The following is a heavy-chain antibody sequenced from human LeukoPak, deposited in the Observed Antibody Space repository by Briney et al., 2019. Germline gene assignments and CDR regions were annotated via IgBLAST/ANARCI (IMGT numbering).Heavy chain of an antibody. D-gene: IGHD4-17*01. J-gene: IGHJ3*02. Sequence: SQTLSLTCAISGDSVSSNSAAWNWIRQSPSRGLEWLGRTYYRSKWYNDYAVSVKSRITINPDTSKNQFSLQLNSVTPEDTAVYYCARDPAVTTRRSDAFDIWGQGTMVTVSS. CDR2: TYYRSKWYN. CDR3: ARDPAVTTRRSDAFDI. V-gene: IGHV6-1*01. CDR1: GDSVSSNSAA.